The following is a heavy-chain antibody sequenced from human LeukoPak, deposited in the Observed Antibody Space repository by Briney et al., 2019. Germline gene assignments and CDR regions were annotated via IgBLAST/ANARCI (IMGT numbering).Heavy chain of an antibody. J-gene: IGHJ5*01. CDR3: ATGTYFGWSDS. CDR2: VYTGGTT. Sequence: SETLSLTCTVSRGSFSNNYWSWIRQPAGRGLEWIGRVYTGGTTNYSPSLKSRVTVSLDMSKNQFSLKMNSVTAADTAVYYCATGTYFGWSDSWGQGTLVTVSS. CDR1: RGSFSNNY. V-gene: IGHV4-4*07. D-gene: IGHD3-10*01.